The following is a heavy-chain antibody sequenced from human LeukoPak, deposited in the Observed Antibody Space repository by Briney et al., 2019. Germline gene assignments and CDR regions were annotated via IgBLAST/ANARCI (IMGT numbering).Heavy chain of an antibody. CDR1: GFTFSSYW. V-gene: IGHV3-74*01. J-gene: IGHJ4*02. Sequence: GGSLRLSCAASGFTFSSYWLHWVRQAPGKGLVWVSRIKSDGSTTTYADSVKGRFTISRDNAKNTLYLQMNSLRAEDTAVYYCARVVDTHFDYWGQGTLVTVSS. CDR2: IKSDGSTT. CDR3: ARVVDTHFDY. D-gene: IGHD5-18*01.